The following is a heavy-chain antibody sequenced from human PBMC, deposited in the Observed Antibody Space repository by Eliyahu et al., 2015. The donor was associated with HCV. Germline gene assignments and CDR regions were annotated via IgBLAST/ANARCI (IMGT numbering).Heavy chain of an antibody. Sequence: QVQLVQSGAEXKKPGASVXVSCKASGYXXTSYGISWVRXAPGQGLEWXGWISAYNGNTNYAQKLQGRVTMTTDTSTSTAYMELRSLRSDDTAVYYCARDRYSSGGGTAFQHWGQGTLVTVSS. D-gene: IGHD6-19*01. V-gene: IGHV1-18*04. CDR2: ISAYNGNT. J-gene: IGHJ1*01. CDR3: ARDRYSSGGGTAFQH. CDR1: GYXXTSYG.